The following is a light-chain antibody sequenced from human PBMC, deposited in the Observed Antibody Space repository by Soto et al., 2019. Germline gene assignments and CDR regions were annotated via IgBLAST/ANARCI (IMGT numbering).Light chain of an antibody. CDR1: QSVSVNS. CDR2: AAS. CDR3: QQYYNWPRT. J-gene: IGKJ1*01. Sequence: EIVLTQSPGTLSLSPGERATLSCRASQSVSVNSLAWYQQKGGQAPRLLIYAASTRATGVPDRFSGTGSGTDFALTISRLETDDSAVYYCQQYYNWPRTFGQGTKVEIK. V-gene: IGKV3-20*01.